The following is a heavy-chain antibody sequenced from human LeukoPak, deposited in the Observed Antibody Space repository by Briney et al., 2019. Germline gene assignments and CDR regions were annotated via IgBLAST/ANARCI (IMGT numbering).Heavy chain of an antibody. V-gene: IGHV1-2*02. D-gene: IGHD3-10*01. CDR1: GYTFTGYY. J-gene: IGHJ6*03. CDR2: INPNSGGT. CDR3: ARDRALGDYYYYMDV. Sequence: ASVKVSCKASGYTFTGYYMHWVRQAPGHGLEWMGWINPNSGGTNYAQKFQGRVTMTRDTSISTAYMELSRLRSDDTAVYYCARDRALGDYYYYMDVWGKGTTVTVSS.